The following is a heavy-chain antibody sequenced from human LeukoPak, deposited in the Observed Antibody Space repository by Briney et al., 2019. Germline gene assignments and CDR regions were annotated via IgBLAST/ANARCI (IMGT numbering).Heavy chain of an antibody. J-gene: IGHJ4*02. CDR3: ARGVIVGATIFDY. V-gene: IGHV4-4*02. D-gene: IGHD1-26*01. CDR1: GGSISSSNW. Sequence: SGTLSPTCAVSGGSISSSNWWSWVRQPPGKGLEWIGEIYHSGSTNYNPSLKSRVTISVDTSKNQFSLKLSSVTAADTAVYYCARGVIVGATIFDYWGQGTLVTVSS. CDR2: IYHSGST.